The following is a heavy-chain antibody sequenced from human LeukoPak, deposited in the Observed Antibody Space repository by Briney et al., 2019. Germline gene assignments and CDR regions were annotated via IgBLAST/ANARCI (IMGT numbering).Heavy chain of an antibody. D-gene: IGHD2-2*01. V-gene: IGHV1-2*02. CDR3: ARANFLYCSSTTCLFDY. CDR1: GYTFTDYY. Sequence: ASVKVSCKASGYTFTDYYMHWVRQAPGQGFEWMGWINPNCGDTNYAQKFQGRVTMTRDTSISTAHMELSRLRSDDTAVYYCARANFLYCSSTTCLFDYWGQGTLVIVSS. J-gene: IGHJ4*02. CDR2: INPNCGDT.